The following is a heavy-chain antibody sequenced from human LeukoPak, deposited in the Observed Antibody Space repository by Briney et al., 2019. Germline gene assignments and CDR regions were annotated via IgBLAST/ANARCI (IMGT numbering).Heavy chain of an antibody. D-gene: IGHD3-10*01. CDR3: ARGKGSRRAFDY. J-gene: IGHJ4*02. Sequence: ASVKVSCKASGYTFTSYGISWVRQAPGQGLEWMGWISAYNGNTKYAQRFQGRVTMTTDTSTSTAYMELSSLRSEDTAVYYCARGKGSRRAFDYWGQGTLVTVSS. V-gene: IGHV1-18*01. CDR1: GYTFTSYG. CDR2: ISAYNGNT.